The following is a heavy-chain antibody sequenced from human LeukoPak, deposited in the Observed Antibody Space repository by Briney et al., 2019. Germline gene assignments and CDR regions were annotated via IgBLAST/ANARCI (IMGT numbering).Heavy chain of an antibody. CDR2: ISGSGGRT. CDR3: ARHGEGSSWTYYYYYMDV. CDR1: GFTFSNYG. D-gene: IGHD6-13*01. J-gene: IGHJ6*03. V-gene: IGHV3-23*01. Sequence: GGSLRLSCAASGFTFSNYGMSWVRQAPGKGLEWVSTISGSGGRTYYADSVKGRFTISRDNSKNTLYLQMNSLRAEDTGVYYCARHGEGSSWTYYYYYMDVWGKGTTVTISS.